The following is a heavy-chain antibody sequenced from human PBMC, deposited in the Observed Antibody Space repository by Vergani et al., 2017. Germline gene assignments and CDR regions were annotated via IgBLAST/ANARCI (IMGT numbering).Heavy chain of an antibody. CDR1: GFTFSSYA. D-gene: IGHD1-7*01. Sequence: QVQLVESGGGVVQPGRSLRLSCAASGFTFSSYAMHWVRQAPGKGLEWVAVISYDGSNKYYADSVKGRFTISRDNSKNTLYLQMNSLRAEDTAVYYCARDIGVGTGTTRGYWGQGTLVTVSS. V-gene: IGHV3-30-3*01. CDR2: ISYDGSNK. J-gene: IGHJ4*02. CDR3: ARDIGVGTGTTRGY.